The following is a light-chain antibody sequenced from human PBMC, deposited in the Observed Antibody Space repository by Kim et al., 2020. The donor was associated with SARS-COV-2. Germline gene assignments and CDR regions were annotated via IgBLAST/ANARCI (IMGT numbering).Light chain of an antibody. CDR2: GVT. V-gene: IGLV2-8*01. Sequence: QSVTISCPGTSKDVGDYNYVSWYQQHPGKAPKVLLYGVTKRPSGVPDRFSGSKSGNTASLTVSGLQPEDEADYYCSSFAASNNVYVFGTGTKVTVL. CDR3: SSFAASNNVYV. J-gene: IGLJ1*01. CDR1: SKDVGDYNY.